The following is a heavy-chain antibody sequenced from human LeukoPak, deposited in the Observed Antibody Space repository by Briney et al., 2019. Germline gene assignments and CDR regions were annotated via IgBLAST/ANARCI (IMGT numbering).Heavy chain of an antibody. Sequence: RASETLSLTCAVSGGSIGSGGYSWSWIRQPPGKGLEWIGYIYYSGSTYYNPSLKSRVTISVDTSKNQFSLKLSSVTAADTAVYYCARGETIFGVANRFDPWGQGTLVTVSS. CDR1: GGSIGSGGYS. D-gene: IGHD3-3*01. V-gene: IGHV4-30-4*07. CDR3: ARGETIFGVANRFDP. J-gene: IGHJ5*02. CDR2: IYYSGST.